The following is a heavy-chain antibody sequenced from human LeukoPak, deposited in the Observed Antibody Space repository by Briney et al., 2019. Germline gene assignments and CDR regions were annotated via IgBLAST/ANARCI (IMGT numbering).Heavy chain of an antibody. Sequence: GGSLRLSCAASGFTFSSYWMSWVRRAPGKGLEWVANINQAGSEKYYVDSVKGRFTISRDNAKISLYLQMNSLRAEDTAVYYCARRNPSYCSSTSCPRPRGIYFDYWGQGTLVTVSS. CDR3: ARRNPSYCSSTSCPRPRGIYFDY. CDR2: INQAGSEK. J-gene: IGHJ4*02. CDR1: GFTFSSYW. D-gene: IGHD2-2*01. V-gene: IGHV3-7*01.